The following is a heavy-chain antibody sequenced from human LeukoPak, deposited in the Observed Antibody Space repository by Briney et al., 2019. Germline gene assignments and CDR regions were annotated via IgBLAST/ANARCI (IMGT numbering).Heavy chain of an antibody. D-gene: IGHD4-23*01. CDR3: ARQGYGGHSQGAADY. V-gene: IGHV1-18*01. J-gene: IGHJ4*02. CDR2: ITAYNGNT. Sequence: GASVKVSCKASGYTFTNCGFSWVRQAPGQGLEWMGWITAYNGNTNYAQKLQGRVTMTTDTSTSTAYMELRSLRSDDTAVYYCARQGYGGHSQGAADYWGQGTLVTVSS. CDR1: GYTFTNCG.